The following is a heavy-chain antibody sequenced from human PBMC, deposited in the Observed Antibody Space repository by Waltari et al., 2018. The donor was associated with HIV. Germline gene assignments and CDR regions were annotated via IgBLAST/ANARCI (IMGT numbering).Heavy chain of an antibody. CDR1: GGSISSSNYY. CDR3: ARRGLSEEIDY. J-gene: IGHJ4*02. CDR2: VFYTGPT. D-gene: IGHD2-21*02. V-gene: IGHV4-39*01. Sequence: QLQLQESGPGLVRPSETLSLTCNVSGGSISSSNYYWGWIRQPPGKGLEWIGTVFYTGPTYYSPSLNSRVSISVDTSKNQFSLKLNSVTAADTAVYFCARRGLSEEIDYWGQGTLVTVSS.